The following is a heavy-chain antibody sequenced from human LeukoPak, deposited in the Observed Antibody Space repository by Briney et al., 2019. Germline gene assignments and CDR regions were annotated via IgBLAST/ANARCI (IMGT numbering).Heavy chain of an antibody. CDR3: VQDWAWGAFGF. CDR1: GFTFSSYE. CDR2: ITSDSVGI. V-gene: IGHV3-23*01. J-gene: IGHJ4*02. D-gene: IGHD7-27*01. Sequence: GGSLRLSCAASGFTFSSYEMNWVRQAPGKGLEWVSGITSDSVGIYYADSVKGRFTIYRDNSKMTLYLQMNSLGADDTAVYYCVQDWAWGAFGFWGQGTLVTVS.